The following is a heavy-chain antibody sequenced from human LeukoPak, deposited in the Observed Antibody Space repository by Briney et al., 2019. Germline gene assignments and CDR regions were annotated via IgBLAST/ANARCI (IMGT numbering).Heavy chain of an antibody. J-gene: IGHJ5*02. V-gene: IGHV1-69*04. CDR1: GGTFSSYA. D-gene: IGHD6-19*01. CDR2: IIPILGIA. Sequence: SVKVSCKASGGTFSSYAISWVRQAPGQGLEWMGRIIPILGIANYAQKFQGRVTITADKSTSTAYMELSSLRSEDTAVYYCAREYAQWLVRGGSWFDPWGQGTLVTVSS. CDR3: AREYAQWLVRGGSWFDP.